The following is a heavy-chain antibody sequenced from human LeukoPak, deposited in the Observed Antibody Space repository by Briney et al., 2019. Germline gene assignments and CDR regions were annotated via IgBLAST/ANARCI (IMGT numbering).Heavy chain of an antibody. CDR1: GFTFSSYA. V-gene: IGHV3-23*01. Sequence: QPGGPLRLSCAASGFTFSSYALSWVRQAPGKGLEWVSAISGSGDTTYYADSVKGRFTISRDNSKNTLYLQMNSLRAEDTAVYYCARGGVDYWGQGTLVTVSS. J-gene: IGHJ4*02. CDR2: ISGSGDTT. CDR3: ARGGVDY.